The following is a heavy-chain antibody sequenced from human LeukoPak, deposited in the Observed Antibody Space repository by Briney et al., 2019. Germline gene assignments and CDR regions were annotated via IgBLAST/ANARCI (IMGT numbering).Heavy chain of an antibody. CDR1: GFTFSSYA. V-gene: IGHV3-23*01. J-gene: IGHJ4*02. CDR3: AKVRTPGSKGYDSSGYSLNFDY. Sequence: GGSLRVSCAASGFTFSSYAKSWVRQAPGKGLEWVSAISGSGGSTYYADSVKGRFTISRDNSKNTLYLQMNSLRAEDTAVYYCAKVRTPGSKGYDSSGYSLNFDYWGQGTLVTVSS. D-gene: IGHD3-22*01. CDR2: ISGSGGST.